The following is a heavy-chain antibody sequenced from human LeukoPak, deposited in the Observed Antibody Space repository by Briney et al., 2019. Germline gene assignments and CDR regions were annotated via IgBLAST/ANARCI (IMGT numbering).Heavy chain of an antibody. Sequence: SETLSLTCTVSGGSISSYYWSWIRQPAGKGLEWIGSIYYSGSTYQNPSLKSRVTVSVDTSKNQLSLKLSSVTAADTAVYYCARMGGGISWYFFDYWGQGTLVTVSS. CDR3: ARMGGGISWYFFDY. D-gene: IGHD3-16*02. J-gene: IGHJ4*02. CDR2: IYYSGST. V-gene: IGHV4-4*07. CDR1: GGSISSYY.